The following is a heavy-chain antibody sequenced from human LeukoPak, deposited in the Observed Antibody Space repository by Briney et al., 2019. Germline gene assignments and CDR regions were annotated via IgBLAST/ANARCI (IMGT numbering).Heavy chain of an antibody. Sequence: GESLKISCKGSGYSFTSYWIGWVRQMPGKGLEWMGIIYSGDSDTRYSPSFQGQVTISADKSISTAYLQWSSLKASDTAMYYCARAEADFADIYYFDYWGQGTLVTVSS. V-gene: IGHV5-51*01. CDR3: ARAEADFADIYYFDY. CDR2: IYSGDSDT. D-gene: IGHD5-12*01. CDR1: GYSFTSYW. J-gene: IGHJ4*02.